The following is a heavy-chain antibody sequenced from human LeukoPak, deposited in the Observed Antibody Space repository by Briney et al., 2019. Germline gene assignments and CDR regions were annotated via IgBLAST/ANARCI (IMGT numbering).Heavy chain of an antibody. V-gene: IGHV5-51*01. CDR1: GYSFTTYW. CDR3: ARDRLEGMQELVYADY. CDR2: IYPGDSDT. J-gene: IGHJ4*02. D-gene: IGHD1-7*01. Sequence: GESLKISCKGSGYSFTTYWIGWVRQMPGKGLEWMGIIYPGDSDTRYSPSFQGQVTISADKSINTAYLQWSSLKASDTAVYYCARDRLEGMQELVYADYWGQGTLVTVSS.